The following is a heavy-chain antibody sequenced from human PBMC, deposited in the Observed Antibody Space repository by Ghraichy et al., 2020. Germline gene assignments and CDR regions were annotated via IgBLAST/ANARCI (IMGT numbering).Heavy chain of an antibody. V-gene: IGHV2-26*01. CDR3: ARGPRITMVRGVITRPYYFDY. CDR1: GFSLSNARMG. CDR2: IFSNDEK. Sequence: SGPTLVKPTETLTLTCTVSGFSLSNARMGVSWIRQPPGKALEWLAHIFSNDEKSYSTSLKSRLTISKDTSKSQVVLTMTNMDPVDTATYYCARGPRITMVRGVITRPYYFDYWGQGTLVTVSS. J-gene: IGHJ4*02. D-gene: IGHD3-10*01.